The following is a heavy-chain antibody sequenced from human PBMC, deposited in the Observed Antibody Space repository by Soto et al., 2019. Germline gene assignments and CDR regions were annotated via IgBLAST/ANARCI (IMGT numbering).Heavy chain of an antibody. CDR1: GYTFTRYG. J-gene: IGHJ6*02. V-gene: IGHV1-18*01. Sequence: GASVKVSFKASGYTFTRYGISWARQAPGQGLEWMGWISAYNGNTNYAQKLQGRVTMTTDTSTSTAYMELRSLRSDDTAVYYCARDIKVVVPAAISYYYYGMDVWGQGTTVTVS. D-gene: IGHD2-2*02. CDR3: ARDIKVVVPAAISYYYYGMDV. CDR2: ISAYNGNT.